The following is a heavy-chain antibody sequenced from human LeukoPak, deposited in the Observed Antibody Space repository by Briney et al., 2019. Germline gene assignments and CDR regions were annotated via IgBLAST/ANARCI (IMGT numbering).Heavy chain of an antibody. CDR3: AKETQRGSNGY. D-gene: IGHD3-16*01. CDR1: GFTFNIYV. Sequence: PGGSLRLSCAASGFTFNIYVMSWVRQAPGKGLELVSDIDGSGVTTYYADSVQGRFTISRDNSKNTLYLQMNSLRAEDTAVYYCAKETQRGSNGYWGQGTLVTVCS. J-gene: IGHJ4*02. CDR2: IDGSGVTT. V-gene: IGHV3-23*01.